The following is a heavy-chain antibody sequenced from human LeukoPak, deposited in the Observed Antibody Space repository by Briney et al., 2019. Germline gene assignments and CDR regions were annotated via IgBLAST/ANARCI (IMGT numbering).Heavy chain of an antibody. V-gene: IGHV3-74*01. J-gene: IGHJ6*02. CDR2: INTDGSST. D-gene: IGHD2-15*01. CDR1: GFTVSRNYY. CDR3: ARDRGILAGQYCSGGSCYSFLDYYYYGMDV. Sequence: GGSLRLSCAASGFTVSRNYYMNWVRQAPGKGLVWVSRINTDGSSTTYADSVKGRFTISRDNAKNTLYLQMNSLRAEDTAVYYCARDRGILAGQYCSGGSCYSFLDYYYYGMDVWGQGTTVTVSS.